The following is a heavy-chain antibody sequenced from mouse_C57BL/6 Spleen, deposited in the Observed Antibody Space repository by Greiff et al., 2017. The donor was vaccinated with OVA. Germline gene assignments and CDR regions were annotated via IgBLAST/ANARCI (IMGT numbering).Heavy chain of an antibody. V-gene: IGHV5-17*01. D-gene: IGHD4-1*01. CDR1: GFTFSDYG. J-gene: IGHJ2*01. Sequence: EVMLVESGGGLVKPGGSLKLSCAASGFTFSDYGMHWVRQAPEKGLEWVAYISSGSSTIYYADTVKGRFTISRDNAKNTLFLQMTSLRAEDTAMYYCARALNWDYFDYWGQGTTLTVSS. CDR2: ISSGSSTI. CDR3: ARALNWDYFDY.